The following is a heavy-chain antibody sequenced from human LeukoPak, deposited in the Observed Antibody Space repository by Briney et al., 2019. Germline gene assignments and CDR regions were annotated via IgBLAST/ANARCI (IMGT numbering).Heavy chain of an antibody. CDR1: GYTFAGYY. CDR3: ARDGAAAGDY. CDR2: INPNSGGT. D-gene: IGHD6-13*01. J-gene: IGHJ4*02. Sequence: ASVKVSCKASGYTFAGYYMHWVRQAPGQGLEWMGWINPNSGGTNYAQKFQGRVTMTRGTSISTAYMELSRLRSDDTAVYYRARDGAAAGDYWGQGTLVTVSS. V-gene: IGHV1-2*02.